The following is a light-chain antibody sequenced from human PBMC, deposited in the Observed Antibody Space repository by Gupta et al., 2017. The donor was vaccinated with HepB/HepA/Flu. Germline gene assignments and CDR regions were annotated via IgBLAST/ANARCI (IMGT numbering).Light chain of an antibody. CDR2: EVN. Sequence: QSALTHPPSASGSPGQSVTISCTGTSSDVGGYNFVSWYQQHPGKAPKLIIYEVNKRPSGVPDRFSGSKSGNTASLTVSGLQAEDEADYYCSSFAGGNRVFGGGTKLTVL. CDR3: SSFAGGNRV. J-gene: IGLJ2*01. V-gene: IGLV2-8*01. CDR1: SSDVGGYNF.